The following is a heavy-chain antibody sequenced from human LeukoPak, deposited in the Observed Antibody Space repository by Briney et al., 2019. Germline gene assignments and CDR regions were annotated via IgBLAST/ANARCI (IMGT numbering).Heavy chain of an antibody. CDR1: GFTFSSYS. V-gene: IGHV3-21*01. CDR3: ARDRVCSGGSCYSRYYYYYYMDV. J-gene: IGHJ6*03. D-gene: IGHD2-15*01. Sequence: GGSLRLSCAASGFTFSSYSMNWVRQAPGKGLEWVSSISSSSSYIYYADSVKGRFTISRDNAKNSLYLQMNSLRAEDTAVYYCARDRVCSGGSCYSRYYYYYYMDVWGKGTTVTISS. CDR2: ISSSSSYI.